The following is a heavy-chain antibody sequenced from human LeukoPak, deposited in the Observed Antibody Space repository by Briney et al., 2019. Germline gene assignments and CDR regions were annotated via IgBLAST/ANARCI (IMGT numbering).Heavy chain of an antibody. CDR1: GGSISSSSYY. CDR2: IYHSGST. Sequence: SETLSLTCTVSGGSISSSSYYWGWIRQPPGKGLEWIGSIYHSGSTYYNPSLKSRVTISVDTSKNQFSLKLSSVTAADTAVYYCARGLGFGDPTWFDPWGQGTLVTVSS. D-gene: IGHD3-10*01. J-gene: IGHJ5*02. CDR3: ARGLGFGDPTWFDP. V-gene: IGHV4-39*07.